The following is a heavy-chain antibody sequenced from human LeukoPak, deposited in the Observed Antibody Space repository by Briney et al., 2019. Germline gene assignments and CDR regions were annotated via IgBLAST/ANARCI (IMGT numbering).Heavy chain of an antibody. CDR1: GFTVSNNY. J-gene: IGHJ4*02. V-gene: IGHV3-66*01. CDR2: IYSGGST. Sequence: GSLRLSCAASGFTVSNNYMSWVRQAPGKGLEWVSVIYSGGSTYYADSVKGKFTISRDNSKNTLYLQMNSLRAEDTAVYFLSKVPYCPTFDYWGQGTLVTVSS. D-gene: IGHD2-15*01. CDR3: SKVPYCPTFDY.